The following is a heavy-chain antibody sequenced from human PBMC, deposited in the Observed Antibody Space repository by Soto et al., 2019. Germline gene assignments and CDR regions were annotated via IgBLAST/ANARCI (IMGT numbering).Heavy chain of an antibody. CDR3: ARGYRISGRTRLGYYYYGMEV. D-gene: IGHD1-20*01. CDR1: VLTLGSYS. V-gene: IGHV3-21*01. J-gene: IGHJ6*01. Sequence: VGSLRLSFASSVLTLGSYSMNCVRHSPGKWLEWVSSISYSSSDIYFADSVKGRFTMSRVNAENSLFLQMNSLRVEDTDVYYCARGYRISGRTRLGYYYYGMEVWGQGTTVNVSS. CDR2: ISYSSSDI.